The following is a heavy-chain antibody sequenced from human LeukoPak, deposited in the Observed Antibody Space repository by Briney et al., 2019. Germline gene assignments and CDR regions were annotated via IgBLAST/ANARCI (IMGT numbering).Heavy chain of an antibody. V-gene: IGHV3-21*01. D-gene: IGHD1-26*01. CDR3: GVAASSVSDFDS. J-gene: IGHJ4*02. CDR1: GFTFTDYA. Sequence: GGSLRLSCAASGFTFTDYAVNWFRQAPGKGLEWLSSVTSSSSSKFYADSVRGRFTISRDNAKNSLFLQMDSLRADDTAIYYCGVAASSVSDFDSWGQGTLVTVSS. CDR2: VTSSSSSK.